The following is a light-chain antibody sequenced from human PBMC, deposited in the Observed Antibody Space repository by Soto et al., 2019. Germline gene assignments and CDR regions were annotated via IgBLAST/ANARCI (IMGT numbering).Light chain of an antibody. Sequence: DIQMTQSPSSLSASVGDRVTITCQASESISDYLNWYQQKPGKAPKLLIYGASSLQSGVPSRFSGSESGTDFILIISRLQDEDFANYYCQQSYITPFTFGQGTKLEIK. CDR3: QQSYITPFT. J-gene: IGKJ2*01. V-gene: IGKV1-39*01. CDR1: ESISDY. CDR2: GAS.